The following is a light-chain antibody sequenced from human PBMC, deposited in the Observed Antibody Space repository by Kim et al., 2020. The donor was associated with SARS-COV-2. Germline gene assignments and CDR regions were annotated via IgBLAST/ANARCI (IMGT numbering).Light chain of an antibody. CDR3: CSYESSFTDV. J-gene: IGLJ2*01. Sequence: QSALTQPRSVSGSPGQTVTISCTGTSSNVGTCKYVPWYQQHPGKAPKLLIYDISKRPSGVPDRFSGSKSGNTASLAITGLQAEDEADYYCCSYESSFTDVFGSGTKLTVL. V-gene: IGLV2-11*01. CDR1: SSNVGTCKY. CDR2: DIS.